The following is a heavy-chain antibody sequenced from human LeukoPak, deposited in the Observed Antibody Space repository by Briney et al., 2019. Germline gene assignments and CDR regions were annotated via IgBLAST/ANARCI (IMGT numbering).Heavy chain of an antibody. CDR1: GYTFNNYY. V-gene: IGHV1-46*02. J-gene: IGHJ4*02. CDR2: INPSGGGT. Sequence: ASVKVSCKASGYTFNNYYMYWVRQAPGQGLEWMGLINPSGGGTSYAQKFQGRVTMTRDTSTRTVYMEVSSLKPEDTAVYYCARQGAYSSAIGMGYWGQGTLVTVSS. D-gene: IGHD6-19*01. CDR3: ARQGAYSSAIGMGY.